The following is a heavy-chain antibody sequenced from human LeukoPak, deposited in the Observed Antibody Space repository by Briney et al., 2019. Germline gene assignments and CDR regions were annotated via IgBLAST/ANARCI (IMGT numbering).Heavy chain of an antibody. CDR2: ISGGSGGTT. J-gene: IGHJ4*02. CDR1: GFTFSSYT. Sequence: GGSLRLSCAPSGFTFSSYTMGWVRQAPGKGLEWVASISGGSGGTTYYADSVKGRFTISRDNSKNTLSLQMNSLRAEDTAVYYCAKFLSVYYIDYWGQGTLVTVSS. V-gene: IGHV3-23*01. CDR3: AKFLSVYYIDY. D-gene: IGHD3-3*01.